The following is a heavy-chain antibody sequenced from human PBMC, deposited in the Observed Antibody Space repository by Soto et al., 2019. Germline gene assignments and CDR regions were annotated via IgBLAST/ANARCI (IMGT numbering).Heavy chain of an antibody. CDR2: IYYSGST. CDR3: ARHKDIVATIGVYFDY. Sequence: SETLSLTSTVSGVSILTYHWRWIRQPPGKGLEWIGYIYYSGSTNYNPSLKSRVTISVDTSKNQFSLKLSSVTAADTAVYYCARHKDIVATIGVYFDYWGQGTLVTVS. V-gene: IGHV4-59*08. CDR1: GVSILTYH. J-gene: IGHJ4*02. D-gene: IGHD5-12*01.